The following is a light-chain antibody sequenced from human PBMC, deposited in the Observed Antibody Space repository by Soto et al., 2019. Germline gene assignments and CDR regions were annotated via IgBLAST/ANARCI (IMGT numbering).Light chain of an antibody. Sequence: QSALTQPPSASGSPGQSVTISCTGTSSDVGGYNYVSWYQHHPGKAPKLMIYDVNNRPSGVPDRFSGSKSGNTASLTVSGLQAEDEADYCCSSFAGSFYVFGTGTKLTVL. V-gene: IGLV2-8*01. CDR3: SSFAGSFYV. CDR2: DVN. J-gene: IGLJ1*01. CDR1: SSDVGGYNY.